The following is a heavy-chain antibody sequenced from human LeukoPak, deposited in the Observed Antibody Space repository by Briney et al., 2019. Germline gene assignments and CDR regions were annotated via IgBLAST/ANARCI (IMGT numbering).Heavy chain of an antibody. J-gene: IGHJ4*02. CDR2: ISSSSRTI. CDR3: ASKRLGLFDQ. CDR1: GFTFSSYT. D-gene: IGHD3-9*01. Sequence: PGGSLRLSCAASGFTFSSYTMNWVRQAPGKGLEWVSSISSSSRTIYYADPVKGRFTISRDNAKNSLYLQMNSLRDEDTAVYYCASKRLGLFDQWGQGTLVTVSS. V-gene: IGHV3-48*02.